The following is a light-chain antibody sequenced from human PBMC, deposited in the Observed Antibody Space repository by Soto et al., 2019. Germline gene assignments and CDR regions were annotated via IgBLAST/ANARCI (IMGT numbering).Light chain of an antibody. CDR3: QQYGSSGT. J-gene: IGKJ1*01. CDR1: QSVSSSY. Sequence: EIVLTQSPGTLSLSPGERATLSCRASQSVSSSYLAWYQQKPGQAPRLLICGASSRATGIPARFSGSGSGTDFTLTISRLEPEDFAVYYCQQYGSSGTFGQGTKVDIK. CDR2: GAS. V-gene: IGKV3-20*01.